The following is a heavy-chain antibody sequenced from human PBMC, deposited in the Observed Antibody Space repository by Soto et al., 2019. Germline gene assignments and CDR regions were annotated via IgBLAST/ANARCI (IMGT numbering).Heavy chain of an antibody. Sequence: QVQLVQSGAEVKKPGASVKVSCKASGYTFTSYGISWVRQAPGQGLEWMGWISAYNGNTNYAQKLQGRVTMTSDTSTSTAYMELRSLRSDDTAVYYCARAGCSGGSSYSEIRYYYYGMDVWGQGTTVTVSS. CDR1: GYTFTSYG. D-gene: IGHD2-15*01. CDR3: ARAGCSGGSSYSEIRYYYYGMDV. V-gene: IGHV1-18*01. CDR2: ISAYNGNT. J-gene: IGHJ6*02.